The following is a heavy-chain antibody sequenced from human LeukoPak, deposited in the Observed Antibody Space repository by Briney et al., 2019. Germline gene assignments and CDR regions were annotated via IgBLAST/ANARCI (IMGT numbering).Heavy chain of an antibody. CDR2: INPNSGGT. J-gene: IGHJ5*02. V-gene: IGHV1-2*02. CDR3: ARDYLYSAQWGDIVATSYTPVGAFGFDP. Sequence: ASVKVSCKASGYTFTGYYMHWVRQAPGQGLEWMGWINPNSGGTNYAQKFQGRDTMTRDTSISTAYMELSRLRSDDTAVYYCARDYLYSAQWGDIVATSYTPVGAFGFDPWGQGTLVTVSS. D-gene: IGHD5-12*01. CDR1: GYTFTGYY.